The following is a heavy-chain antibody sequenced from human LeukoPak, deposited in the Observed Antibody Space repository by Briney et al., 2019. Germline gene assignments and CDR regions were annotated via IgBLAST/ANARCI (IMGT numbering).Heavy chain of an antibody. CDR2: ILHDGSNK. CDR3: ARGLMIRGAADY. D-gene: IGHD3-10*01. CDR1: GFTFSNYA. Sequence: GGSLRLSCAASGFTFSNYALHWVRQAPGKGLEWVAVILHDGSNKYADSVKGRFTISRDNSKNTLFLQMNSLRVEDTAVYSCARGLMIRGAADYWGQGTLVIVSS. J-gene: IGHJ4*02. V-gene: IGHV3-30*04.